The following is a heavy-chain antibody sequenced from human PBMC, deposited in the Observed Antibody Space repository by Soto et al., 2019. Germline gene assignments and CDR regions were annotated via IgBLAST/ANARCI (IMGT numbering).Heavy chain of an antibody. CDR2: IRSKAYGGTT. V-gene: IGHV3-49*03. D-gene: IGHD6-13*01. J-gene: IGHJ4*02. Sequence: PGGSLRLSCTASGFTFGDYAMSWFRQAPGKGLEWVGFIRSKAYGGTTEYAASVKGRFTISRDDSKSIASLQMNSLKTEDTAVYYCTREAAAGTMGFDYWGQGTLVTVSS. CDR3: TREAAAGTMGFDY. CDR1: GFTFGDYA.